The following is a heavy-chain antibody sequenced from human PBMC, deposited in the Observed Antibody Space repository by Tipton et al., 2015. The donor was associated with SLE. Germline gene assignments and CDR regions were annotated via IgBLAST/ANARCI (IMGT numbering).Heavy chain of an antibody. J-gene: IGHJ4*02. CDR1: GFTFGDYA. D-gene: IGHD2-2*01. V-gene: IGHV3-49*04. CDR2: IRSKAYGGTT. Sequence: SLRLSCTASGFTFGDYAMSWVRQAPGKGLEWVGFIRSKAYGGTTEYAASVKGRFTISRDDSKSIAYLQMNSLKTEDTAVYYCTREGAVPAAMRTDYWGQGTLVTVSS. CDR3: TREGAVPAAMRTDY.